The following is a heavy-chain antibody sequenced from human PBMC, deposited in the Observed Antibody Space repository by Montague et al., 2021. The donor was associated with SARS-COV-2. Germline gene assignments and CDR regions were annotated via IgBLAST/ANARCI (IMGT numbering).Heavy chain of an antibody. CDR1: GASISSSSYY. J-gene: IGHJ3*02. Sequence: SETLSLTCTVSGASISSSSYYWGWIRQPPGKGLEWIGSIYYSGSTYYNPSLKSRVTISVDTSKNQFSLKLSSVTAADTAVYYCARYYYDSSGYPEDDALDIWGQGTMVTVSS. CDR2: IYYSGST. V-gene: IGHV4-39*01. D-gene: IGHD3-22*01. CDR3: ARYYYDSSGYPEDDALDI.